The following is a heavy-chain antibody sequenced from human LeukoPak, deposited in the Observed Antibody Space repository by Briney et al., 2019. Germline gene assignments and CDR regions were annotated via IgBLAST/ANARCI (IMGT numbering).Heavy chain of an antibody. V-gene: IGHV3-74*01. CDR1: GFTFSSYW. CDR3: ARDKVYYGSGTYGY. J-gene: IGHJ4*02. D-gene: IGHD3-10*01. Sequence: QPGGSLRLSCAASGFTFSSYWMHWVRQVPGKGLVWVSHINSDGSSTSYADSVKGRFTISRDNAKNTLYLQMNSLRAEDTAVYFCARDKVYYGSGTYGYWGQGTLVTVSS. CDR2: INSDGSST.